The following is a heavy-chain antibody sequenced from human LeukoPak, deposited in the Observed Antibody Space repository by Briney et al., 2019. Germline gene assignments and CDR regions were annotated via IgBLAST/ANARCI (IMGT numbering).Heavy chain of an antibody. V-gene: IGHV4-4*09. CDR2: IYTSGST. J-gene: IGHJ4*02. Sequence: SETLSLTCTVSGGSIGSYYWSWIRQPPGKGLEWIGYIYTSGSTNYNPSLKSRVTISVDTSKNQFSLKLNSVTAADTGVYYCARVDVVSIDYWGQATLSPSPQ. CDR3: ARVDVVSIDY. CDR1: GGSIGSYY. D-gene: IGHD3/OR15-3a*01.